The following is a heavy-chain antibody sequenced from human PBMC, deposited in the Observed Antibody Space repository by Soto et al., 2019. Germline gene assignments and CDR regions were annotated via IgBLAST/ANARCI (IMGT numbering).Heavy chain of an antibody. D-gene: IGHD2-15*01. J-gene: IGHJ4*02. CDR3: AHRTYCSGGSCYDY. CDR2: IFWDDDK. V-gene: IGHV2-5*02. Sequence: QITLKESGPTLVKPTQTLTLTCTFSGFSLSTREVGVGWIRQPPGKALEWLAIIFWDDDKRYSPSLKSRLIITKNTSKNQVVLTMTNMDPIDTATYYCAHRTYCSGGSCYDYWGQGTLVTVSS. CDR1: GFSLSTREVG.